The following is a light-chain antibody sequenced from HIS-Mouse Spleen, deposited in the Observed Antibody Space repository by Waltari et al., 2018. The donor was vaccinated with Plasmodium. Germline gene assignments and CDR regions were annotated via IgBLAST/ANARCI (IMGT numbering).Light chain of an antibody. CDR2: AAS. CDR3: LQDYNYPYT. Sequence: AIQMTQSPPSLSASVGDSVTITCRASQGIRNDLGWYKQKPGKAPKLLIYAASSLQSGVPSRFSGSGSGTDFTLTISSLQPEDFATYYCLQDYNYPYTFGQGTKLEIK. V-gene: IGKV1-6*01. CDR1: QGIRND. J-gene: IGKJ2*01.